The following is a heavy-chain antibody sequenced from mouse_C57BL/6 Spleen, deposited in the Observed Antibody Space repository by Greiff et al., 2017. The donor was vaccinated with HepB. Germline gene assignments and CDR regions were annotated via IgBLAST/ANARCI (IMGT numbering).Heavy chain of an antibody. CDR1: GFSLTSYG. V-gene: IGHV2-2*01. Sequence: VKLMESGPGLVQPSQSLSITCTVSGFSLTSYGVHWVRQSPGKGLEWLGVIWSGGSTDYNAAFISRLSISKDNSKSQVFFKMNSLQADDTAIYYCARNNPFDYGSRRVYAMDYWGQGTSVTVSS. D-gene: IGHD1-1*01. CDR2: IWSGGST. CDR3: ARNNPFDYGSRRVYAMDY. J-gene: IGHJ4*01.